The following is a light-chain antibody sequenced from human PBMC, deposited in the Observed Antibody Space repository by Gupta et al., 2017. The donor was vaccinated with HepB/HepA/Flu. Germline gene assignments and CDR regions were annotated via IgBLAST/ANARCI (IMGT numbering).Light chain of an antibody. Sequence: QSALTQPPSVSGSPGPSVTISCTGTSSDVGSYNRVSWYQQPPGTAPKLMIYEVSNRPAGVPDRFSGSKSGNTASLTISGRQAEDEADYYCSSDTSSSTWVFGGGTKLTVL. V-gene: IGLV2-18*02. J-gene: IGLJ2*01. CDR3: SSDTSSSTWV. CDR2: EVS. CDR1: SSDVGSYNR.